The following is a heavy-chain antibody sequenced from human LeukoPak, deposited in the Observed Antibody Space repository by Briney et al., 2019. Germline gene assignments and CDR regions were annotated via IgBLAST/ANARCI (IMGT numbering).Heavy chain of an antibody. CDR3: ARGRFDY. CDR2: INHSGST. J-gene: IGHJ4*02. V-gene: IGHV4-34*01. CDR1: GGSFSGYY. Sequence: SETLSLTCAVYGGSFSGYYWSWIRQPPGKGLEWIGEINHSGSTNYNPSLKSRVTISVDTSKNQFSLKPSSVTAADTAVYCCARGRFDYWGQGTLVTVSS.